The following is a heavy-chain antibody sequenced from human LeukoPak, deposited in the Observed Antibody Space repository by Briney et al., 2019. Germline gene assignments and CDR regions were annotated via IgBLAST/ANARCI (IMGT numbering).Heavy chain of an antibody. Sequence: ASVTVSCEPSGYTFTGYYMHWVRPAPGPGREWMGWINPNSGGTNYAQTPQGRVTLTRDTALSTGFMDLCRLRSDVTALDYCARDLYYYSSGYYHGSVDDWGQGTLVTVSS. J-gene: IGHJ4*02. D-gene: IGHD3-22*01. V-gene: IGHV1-2*02. CDR1: GYTFTGYY. CDR3: ARDLYYYSSGYYHGSVDD. CDR2: INPNSGGT.